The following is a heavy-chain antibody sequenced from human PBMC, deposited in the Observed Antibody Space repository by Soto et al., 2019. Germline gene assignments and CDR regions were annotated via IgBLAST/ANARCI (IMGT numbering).Heavy chain of an antibody. CDR2: VHYSGNT. Sequence: PSETLSLTCTVSGGSISSSSYYWGWIRQPPGKGLEWLGSVHYSGNTYYNPSLKSRLTISVDKSKNQFSLNLSSVTAADTAVYYCARQDRVVAEGRWFDPWGQGTLVTVSS. D-gene: IGHD2-15*01. CDR1: GGSISSSSYY. CDR3: ARQDRVVAEGRWFDP. V-gene: IGHV4-39*07. J-gene: IGHJ5*02.